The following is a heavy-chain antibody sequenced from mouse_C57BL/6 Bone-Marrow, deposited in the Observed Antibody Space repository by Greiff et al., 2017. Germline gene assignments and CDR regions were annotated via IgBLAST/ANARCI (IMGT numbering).Heavy chain of an antibody. Sequence: QVQLQQPGAELVKPGASVKLSCKASGYTFTSYWMHWVKQRPGQGLEWIGMIHPNSGSTNYNEKFKSKATLTVDKSSSTAYMQLSSLTSEDSALYYCARFAITTVVATENYYAMDYWGQGTSVTVSS. CDR1: GYTFTSYW. D-gene: IGHD1-1*01. J-gene: IGHJ4*01. CDR2: IHPNSGST. CDR3: ARFAITTVVATENYYAMDY. V-gene: IGHV1-64*01.